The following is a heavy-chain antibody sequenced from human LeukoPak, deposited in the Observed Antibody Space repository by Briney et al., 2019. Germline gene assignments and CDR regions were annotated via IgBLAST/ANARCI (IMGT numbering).Heavy chain of an antibody. D-gene: IGHD3-10*01. Sequence: SETLSLTCAVYGGSFSGYYWSWIRQPPGKGLEWIGEINHSGSTNYNPSLKSRVTISVDTSKNQFSLKLSSVTAADTAVYYCARHAMYGSGSYYRYWGQGTLVTVSS. CDR2: INHSGST. CDR1: GGSFSGYY. J-gene: IGHJ4*02. CDR3: ARHAMYGSGSYYRY. V-gene: IGHV4-34*01.